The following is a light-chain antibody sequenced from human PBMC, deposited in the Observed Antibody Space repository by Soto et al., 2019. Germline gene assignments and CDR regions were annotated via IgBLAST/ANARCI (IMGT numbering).Light chain of an antibody. Sequence: QSALTQPASVSGSPGQSITISCTGTSSDVGGYNYVSWYQQHPGKAPKLMIYDVSKRPSGVSNRFSCSKSGNTASLTISGLQAEHESDYYCSSYTSSSTLVFGGGTLLTVL. V-gene: IGLV2-14*01. CDR3: SSYTSSSTLV. CDR1: SSDVGGYNY. J-gene: IGLJ2*01. CDR2: DVS.